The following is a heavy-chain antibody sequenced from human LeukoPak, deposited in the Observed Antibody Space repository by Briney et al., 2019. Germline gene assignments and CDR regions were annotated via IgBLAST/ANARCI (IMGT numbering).Heavy chain of an antibody. Sequence: GGSLRLSCAASGFTFSSYAMHWVRQAPGKGLEWVAVISYDGSNKYYADSVKGRFTISRDNSKNTLYLQMNSLRAEDTAVYYCARDSDGSSWYLGSPATGEFDYWGQGTLVTVSS. V-gene: IGHV3-30*04. CDR3: ARDSDGSSWYLGSPATGEFDY. D-gene: IGHD6-13*01. CDR1: GFTFSSYA. CDR2: ISYDGSNK. J-gene: IGHJ4*02.